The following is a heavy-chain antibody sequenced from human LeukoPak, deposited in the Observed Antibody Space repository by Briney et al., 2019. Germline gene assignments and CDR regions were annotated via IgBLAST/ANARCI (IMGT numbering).Heavy chain of an antibody. CDR2: FSSSGNTI. D-gene: IGHD3-10*01. Sequence: PGGSLRLSCEASGFTLSTYSMNWVRQAPGKGLEWVSFFSSSGNTIYYADSVKGRFTISRDSAKNSLYLQMNSLRDEDTAVYYCARVRGSGLNYWYFDLWGRGTLVTVSP. V-gene: IGHV3-48*02. CDR3: ARVRGSGLNYWYFDL. J-gene: IGHJ2*01. CDR1: GFTLSTYS.